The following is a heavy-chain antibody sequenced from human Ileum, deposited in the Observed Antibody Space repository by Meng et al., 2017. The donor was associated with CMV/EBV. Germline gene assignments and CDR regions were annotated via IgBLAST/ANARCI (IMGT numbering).Heavy chain of an antibody. CDR2: ISSSGRNI. CDR1: GFTVSSNY. CDR3: ARDRVPHGMDV. D-gene: IGHD6-6*01. J-gene: IGHJ6*01. Sequence: GESLKISCAASGFTVSSNYMSWVRQAPGKGLEWISYISSSGRNIYYKDSVKGRFTISRDNAKDSVYLQMNSLRVNDTAVYYCARDRVPHGMDVWGQGATVTVSS. V-gene: IGHV3-11*01.